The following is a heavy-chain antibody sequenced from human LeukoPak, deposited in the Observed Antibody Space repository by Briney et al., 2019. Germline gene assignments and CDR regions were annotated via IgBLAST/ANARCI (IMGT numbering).Heavy chain of an antibody. CDR2: IYYSGSL. Sequence: KPSETLSLTCTVSGGSISSSSYYWGWIRRPPGKGLEWIGYIYYSGSLSYNPSLKSRFTISVHTSKNRFPLKLSSVTAADTAVYYCARYQWEPPLPFLDVWGKGTTVTVSS. V-gene: IGHV4-61*05. D-gene: IGHD1-26*01. J-gene: IGHJ6*04. CDR1: GGSISSSSYY. CDR3: ARYQWEPPLPFLDV.